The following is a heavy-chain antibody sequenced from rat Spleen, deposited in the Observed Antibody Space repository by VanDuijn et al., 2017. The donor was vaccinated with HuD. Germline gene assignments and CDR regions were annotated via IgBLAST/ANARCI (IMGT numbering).Heavy chain of an antibody. CDR1: GFTFNNYW. J-gene: IGHJ2*01. Sequence: EVQLVESGGGLVQPGRSLKLSCVASGFTFNNYWMSWIRQAPGKGLEWVASITNTGGSIYYPDSVKGRFTISRHNAKSTLYLQMDSLRSEDTATYYCATGPYYEGSYYYYWGQGVMVTVSS. CDR3: ATGPYYEGSYYYY. D-gene: IGHD1-12*02. V-gene: IGHV5-31*01. CDR2: ITNTGGSI.